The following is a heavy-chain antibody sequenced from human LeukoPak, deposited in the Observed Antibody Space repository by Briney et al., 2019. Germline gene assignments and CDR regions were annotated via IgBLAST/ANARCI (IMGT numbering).Heavy chain of an antibody. Sequence: GESLKISCKGSGYSFTSYWIGWVRQMPGKGLEWMGIIYPGDSDTRYSPSFQGQVTISADKSISTAYLQWSSLKASDTAMYYCARLPTTVVTNDAFDIWGQGTMVTVSS. J-gene: IGHJ3*02. CDR3: ARLPTTVVTNDAFDI. V-gene: IGHV5-51*01. CDR2: IYPGDSDT. D-gene: IGHD4-23*01. CDR1: GYSFTSYW.